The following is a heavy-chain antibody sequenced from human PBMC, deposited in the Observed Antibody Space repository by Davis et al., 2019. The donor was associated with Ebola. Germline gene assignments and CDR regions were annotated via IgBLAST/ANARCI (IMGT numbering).Heavy chain of an antibody. CDR3: AAGVQGYYYYGMDV. CDR2: IIPIFGTA. D-gene: IGHD3-10*01. CDR1: GYTFTSYG. V-gene: IGHV1-69*13. Sequence: SVKVSCKASGYTFTSYGISWVRQAPGQGLEWMGGIIPIFGTANYAQKFQGRVTIIADESTSTAYMELSSLRSEDTAVYYCAAGVQGYYYYGMDVWGQGTTVTVSS. J-gene: IGHJ6*02.